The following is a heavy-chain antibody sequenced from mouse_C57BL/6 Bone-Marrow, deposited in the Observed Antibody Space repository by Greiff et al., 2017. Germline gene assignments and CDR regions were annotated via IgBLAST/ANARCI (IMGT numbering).Heavy chain of an antibody. D-gene: IGHD2-12*01. CDR1: GYTFTSYW. CDR2: IYPGSGST. CDR3: ARYYIGGFDY. Sequence: VQLKHPGAELVKPGASVKMSCKASGYTFTSYWITWVKQRPGQGLEWIGDIYPGSGSTNYNEKFKSTATLTVDTSSSTAYMQLSSLTSEDSAVYYCARYYIGGFDYWGQGTTLTVSS. J-gene: IGHJ2*01. V-gene: IGHV1-55*01.